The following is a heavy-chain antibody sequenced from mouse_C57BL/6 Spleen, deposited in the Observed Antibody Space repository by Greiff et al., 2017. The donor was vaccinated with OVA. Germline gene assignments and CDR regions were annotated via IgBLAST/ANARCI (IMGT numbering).Heavy chain of an antibody. CDR3: ARKGYYGSSYVYWYFDV. V-gene: IGHV1-26*01. Sequence: VQLQQSGPELVKPGASVKISCKASGYTFTDYYMNWVKQSHGKSLEWIGDINPNNGGTSYNQKFKGKATLTVDKSSSTAYMELRSLTSEDSAVYYCARKGYYGSSYVYWYFDVWGTGTTVTVSS. D-gene: IGHD1-1*01. CDR1: GYTFTDYY. CDR2: INPNNGGT. J-gene: IGHJ1*03.